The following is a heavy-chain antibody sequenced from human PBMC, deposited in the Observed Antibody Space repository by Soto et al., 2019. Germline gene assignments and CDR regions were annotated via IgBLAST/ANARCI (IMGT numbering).Heavy chain of an antibody. CDR1: GYSFTSYW. CDR3: ARRMARGALYYYYGMDV. J-gene: IGHJ6*02. V-gene: IGHV5-51*01. CDR2: IYPGDSDT. Sequence: GESLKISCKGSGYSFTSYWIGWVRQMPGKGLEWMGIIYPGDSDTRYSPSFQGQVTISADKSISTAYLQWSSLKASDTAMYYCARRMARGALYYYYGMDVWGQGTTVTVSS. D-gene: IGHD3-10*01.